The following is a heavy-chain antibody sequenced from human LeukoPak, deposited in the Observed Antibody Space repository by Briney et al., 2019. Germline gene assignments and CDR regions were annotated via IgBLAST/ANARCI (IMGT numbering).Heavy chain of an antibody. CDR1: GYTFTSYD. J-gene: IGHJ6*03. Sequence: ASVKVSCKASGYTFTSYDINWVRQATGQGLEWMGWMNPSSGNTGYAQKFQGRVAITRNTSISTAYMELSSLRSEDTAVYYCARVKDYSNLYYYYYYMDVWGKGTTVTVSS. CDR2: MNPSSGNT. CDR3: ARVKDYSNLYYYYYYMDV. D-gene: IGHD4-11*01. V-gene: IGHV1-8*03.